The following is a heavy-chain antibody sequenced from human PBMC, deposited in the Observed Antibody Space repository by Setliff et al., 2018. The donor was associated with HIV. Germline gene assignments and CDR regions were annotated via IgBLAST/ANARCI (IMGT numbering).Heavy chain of an antibody. CDR2: IKQDGSEK. J-gene: IGHJ4*02. CDR3: ANLIGEADTPY. V-gene: IGHV3-7*01. Sequence: GGSLRLSCAASGFTFSTYWMTWVRQATGKGLEWVATIKQDGSEKYYVDSVKGRFTISRDNAKNSLYLQMNSLRAEDTALYYCANLIGEADTPYWGQGTLVTVSS. CDR1: GFTFSTYW. D-gene: IGHD6-13*01.